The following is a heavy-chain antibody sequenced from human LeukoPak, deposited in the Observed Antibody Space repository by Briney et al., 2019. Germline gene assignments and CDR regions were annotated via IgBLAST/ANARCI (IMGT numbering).Heavy chain of an antibody. J-gene: IGHJ4*02. CDR2: IYYSGST. CDR3: ARSSSWFAFDY. Sequence: SETLSLTCTASGGSISSYYWSWIRQPPGKGLEWIGYIYYSGSTNYNPSLKSRVTISVDTSKNQFSLKLSSVTAADTAVYYCARSSSWFAFDYWGQGTLVTVSS. D-gene: IGHD6-13*01. V-gene: IGHV4-59*01. CDR1: GGSISSYY.